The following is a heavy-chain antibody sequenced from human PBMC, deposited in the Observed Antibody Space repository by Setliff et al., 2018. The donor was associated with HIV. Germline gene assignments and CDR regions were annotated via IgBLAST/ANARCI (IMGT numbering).Heavy chain of an antibody. Sequence: ASVKVSCKASGYTFTSFAIHWVRQAPGHGLEWMGWISTYSDEASYAENLQGRVTMTRNTSISTAYMELSSLRSEDTAVYYCATSVATFDSVDYWGQGTLVTVSS. D-gene: IGHD1-26*01. CDR2: ISTYSDEA. CDR3: ATSVATFDSVDY. J-gene: IGHJ4*02. V-gene: IGHV1-8*01. CDR1: GYTFTSFA.